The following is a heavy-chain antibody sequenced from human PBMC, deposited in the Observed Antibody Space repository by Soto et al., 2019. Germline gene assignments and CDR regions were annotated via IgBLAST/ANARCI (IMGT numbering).Heavy chain of an antibody. CDR1: GGSISSGDYY. Sequence: QAQLQESGPGLVKPSQTLSLTCTVSGGSISSGDYYWSWIRQPPGKGLEWIGYIYYSGSSYYNPSLKSRVTISVDTSKNQFSLKLSSVTAADTAVYYCARAFGSKGSAFDIWGQGTMVTVSS. J-gene: IGHJ3*02. V-gene: IGHV4-30-4*01. D-gene: IGHD3-16*01. CDR3: ARAFGSKGSAFDI. CDR2: IYYSGSS.